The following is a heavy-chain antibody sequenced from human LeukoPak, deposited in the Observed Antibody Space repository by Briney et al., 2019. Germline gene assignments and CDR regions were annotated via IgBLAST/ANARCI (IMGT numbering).Heavy chain of an antibody. CDR3: ARGATSEDTAIVTGC. D-gene: IGHD5-18*01. CDR2: ISGSGGST. CDR1: GFTFSSYA. Sequence: GGSLRLSCAASGFTFSSYAMSWVRQAPGKGLEWVSAISGSGGSTYYADSVKGRFTISRDNSKNTLYLQMNSLRAEDTAVYHCARGATSEDTAIVTGCWGQGTLVTVSS. V-gene: IGHV3-23*01. J-gene: IGHJ4*02.